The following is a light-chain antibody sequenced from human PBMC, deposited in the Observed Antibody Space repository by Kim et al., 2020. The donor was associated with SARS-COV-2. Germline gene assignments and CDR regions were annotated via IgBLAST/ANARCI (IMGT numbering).Light chain of an antibody. CDR3: MQALQTPPS. CDR1: QSLLHNNAYNY. Sequence: ETASISCRSSQSLLHNNAYNYLELYLQKPGQSPQLLMFLASNRASGVPDRFSGSGSGTDFTLKISRVEAEDVGIFYCMQALQTPPSFGQGTKLEI. J-gene: IGKJ2*03. V-gene: IGKV2-28*01. CDR2: LAS.